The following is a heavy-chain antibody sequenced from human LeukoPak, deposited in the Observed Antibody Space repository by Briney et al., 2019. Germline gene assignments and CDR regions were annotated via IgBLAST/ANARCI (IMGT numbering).Heavy chain of an antibody. CDR3: ARCKGYVWGSYRYPLDY. D-gene: IGHD3-16*02. Sequence: SETLSLTCAAYGGSFSGYYWSWIRQPPGKGLEWIGEINHSGSTNYNPSLKSRVTISVDTSKNQFSLKLSSVTAADTAVYYCARCKGYVWGSYRYPLDYWGQGTLVTVSS. CDR1: GGSFSGYY. V-gene: IGHV4-34*01. J-gene: IGHJ4*02. CDR2: INHSGST.